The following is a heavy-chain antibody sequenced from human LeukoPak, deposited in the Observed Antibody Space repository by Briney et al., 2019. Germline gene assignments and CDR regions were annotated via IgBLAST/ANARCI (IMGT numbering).Heavy chain of an antibody. J-gene: IGHJ4*02. D-gene: IGHD4-11*01. V-gene: IGHV3-74*01. CDR2: ITSDGRST. CDR1: GFTFSSYW. Sequence: GGSLRLSCAAAGFTFSSYWMHWVRQAPGKGLVWASRITSDGRSTSHADSVRGRFTISRDNAKNTLFLQMNSLRAEDTAVYYCAGGSPTSLDYWGQGALVTVSS. CDR3: AGGSPTSLDY.